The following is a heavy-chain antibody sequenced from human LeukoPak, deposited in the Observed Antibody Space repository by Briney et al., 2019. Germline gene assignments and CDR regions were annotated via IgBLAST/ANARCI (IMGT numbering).Heavy chain of an antibody. J-gene: IGHJ3*02. D-gene: IGHD3-3*01. CDR1: GGSISSSSYY. Sequence: PSETLSLTCTVSGGSISSSSYYWGWIRQSPGKGLEWIGSIFYSGTTYYNPSLKSRITMSVDTSNNQFSLKVSSVTAADTAVYYCGRHARREELRHGAFDIWGQGTMVIVSS. CDR3: GRHARREELRHGAFDI. V-gene: IGHV4-39*01. CDR2: IFYSGTT.